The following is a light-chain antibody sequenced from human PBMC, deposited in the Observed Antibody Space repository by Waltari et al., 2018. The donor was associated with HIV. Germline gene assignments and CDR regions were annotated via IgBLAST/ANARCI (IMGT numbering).Light chain of an antibody. CDR3: QQY. J-gene: IGKJ5*01. CDR2: KPS. V-gene: IGKV1-5*03. Sequence: DIQMTQSPSTLTASVGDSVTITFRASQSSCSSLARYQKKSGKAPKFLLDKPSSLESGVPSRFSGSGAGTEFTLTYSSLQHDDFATYYCQQYFVQGTLLEIK. CDR1: QSSCSS.